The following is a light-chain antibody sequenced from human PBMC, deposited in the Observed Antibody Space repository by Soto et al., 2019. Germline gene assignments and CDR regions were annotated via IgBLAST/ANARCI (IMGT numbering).Light chain of an antibody. J-gene: IGKJ2*01. V-gene: IGKV3-20*01. CDR3: QQYGRTPYT. CDR2: DTS. Sequence: EIVLTQSPGTLSLSPGERATHSCRASQSVSSTYLAWYQHKPGQAPRLLIYDTSSRAAGIPDRFSGSGSATDFTLTISRLEPEDFAVYYCQQYGRTPYTFGQGTKLDIK. CDR1: QSVSSTY.